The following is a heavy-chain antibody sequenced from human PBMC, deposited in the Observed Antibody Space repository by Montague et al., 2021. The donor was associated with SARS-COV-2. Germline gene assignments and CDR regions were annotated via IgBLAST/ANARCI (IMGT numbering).Heavy chain of an antibody. J-gene: IGHJ4*02. CDR3: ARSYGTTVVTRAFDY. CDR1: GFSLSTSGMC. CDR2: IDWDXDK. V-gene: IGHV2-70*01. Sequence: PALVKPTQTLTLTCTFSGFSLSTSGMCVSWIRQPPGKALEWLTLIDWDXDKYYSTSLKTRLTISKDTSENQVVLTMTNMDPVDTATYYCARSYGTTVVTRAFDYWGQGTLVTVSS. D-gene: IGHD4-23*01.